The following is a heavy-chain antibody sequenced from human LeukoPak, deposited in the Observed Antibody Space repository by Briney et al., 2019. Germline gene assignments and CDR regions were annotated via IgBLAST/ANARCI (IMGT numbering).Heavy chain of an antibody. CDR2: IYYSGST. J-gene: IGHJ4*02. Sequence: SETLSLTCTVSGGSISSSSYYWGWIRQPPGKGLEWIGSIYYSGSTYYNPSLKSRVTISVVTSKNQFSLKLSSVTAADTAVYYCARDSSTYGSRPFDYWGQGTLVTVSS. D-gene: IGHD3-10*01. V-gene: IGHV4-39*07. CDR1: GGSISSSSYY. CDR3: ARDSSTYGSRPFDY.